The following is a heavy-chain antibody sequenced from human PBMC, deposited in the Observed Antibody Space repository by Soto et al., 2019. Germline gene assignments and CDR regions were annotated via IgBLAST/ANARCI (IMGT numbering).Heavy chain of an antibody. CDR1: GLAFSTYW. D-gene: IGHD2-2*01. CDR2: INQNGSES. CDR3: ARPARECNRPGCAN. Sequence: EVQLVESGGGLVQPGGSLRLSCVVSGLAFSTYWMSWVRQAPGKGLEGVANINQNGSESYYVDSVKGGFTISRDNAKNSLYLQMTSLRADDTAVYYCARPARECNRPGCANWGQGTLVTVSS. J-gene: IGHJ4*02. V-gene: IGHV3-7*01.